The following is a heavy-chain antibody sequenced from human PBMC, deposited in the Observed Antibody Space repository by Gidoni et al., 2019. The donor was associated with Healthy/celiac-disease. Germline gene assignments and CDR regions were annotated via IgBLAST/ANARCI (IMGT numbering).Heavy chain of an antibody. D-gene: IGHD6-13*01. CDR3: GYSSSWRYYYYYYMDV. J-gene: IGHJ6*03. CDR2: MNPNSGNT. Sequence: QVQLVQSGAEVKKPGASVKVSCKASGYTFTSYDINWVRQATGQGLEWMGWMNPNSGNTGYAQKFQGRVTMTRNTSISTAYMELSSLRSENCETASWGYSSSWRYYYYYYMDVWGKGTTVTVSS. CDR1: GYTFTSYD. V-gene: IGHV1-8*01.